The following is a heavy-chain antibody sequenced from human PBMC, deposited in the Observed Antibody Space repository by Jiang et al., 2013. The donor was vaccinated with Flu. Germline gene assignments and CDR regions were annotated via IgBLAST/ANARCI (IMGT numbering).Heavy chain of an antibody. J-gene: IGHJ4*02. CDR1: GGSVNSGSYY. Sequence: PGLVKPSETLSLTCTVSGGSVNSGSYYWIWIRQPPGKGLEWIGYIFYSGSTMYNPSLKSRVTISIDTSKNQFSLNLSSVTAADTAAYYCARVADSSGYYYYFDSWGQGTLVT. CDR3: ARVADSSGYYYYFDS. CDR2: IFYSGST. D-gene: IGHD3-22*01. V-gene: IGHV4-61*01.